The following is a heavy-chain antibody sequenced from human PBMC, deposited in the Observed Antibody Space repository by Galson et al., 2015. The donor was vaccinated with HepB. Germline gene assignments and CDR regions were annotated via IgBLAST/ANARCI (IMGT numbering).Heavy chain of an antibody. D-gene: IGHD2-2*01. V-gene: IGHV4-34*10. Sequence: ETLSLTCAVYGGSFSGYYWNWIRQPPGKGLEWIGEINHSGSTNYNPSLRSRVTMSVDTPKKQFSLKLSSVTAADTAVYYCARYVAVPAAMVSDVTFWFDPWGQGTLVTVSS. CDR2: INHSGST. J-gene: IGHJ5*02. CDR1: GGSFSGYY. CDR3: ARYVAVPAAMVSDVTFWFDP.